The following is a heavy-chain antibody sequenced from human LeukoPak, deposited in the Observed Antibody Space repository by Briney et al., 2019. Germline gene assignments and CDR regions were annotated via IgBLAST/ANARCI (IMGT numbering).Heavy chain of an antibody. CDR3: AKDFVVVPGNVSYFDY. J-gene: IGHJ4*02. CDR1: GFTFSSYA. CDR2: ISYDGSNK. D-gene: IGHD2-21*02. Sequence: SGGSLRLSCAASGFTFSSYAMHWVRQAPGKGLEWVAVISYDGSNKYYADSVKGRFTVSRDNSKNTLYVQMKSLRAEDTAVYYCAKDFVVVPGNVSYFDYWGQGTLVTVSS. V-gene: IGHV3-30*04.